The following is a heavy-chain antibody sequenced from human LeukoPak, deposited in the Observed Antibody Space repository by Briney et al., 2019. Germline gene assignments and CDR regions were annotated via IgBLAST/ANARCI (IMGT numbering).Heavy chain of an antibody. CDR2: INPNSGGT. CDR3: ARGPGNWGFRWFDP. Sequence: ASVKVSCKASGYTFTGYYMHWVRQAPGQGLEWMGWINPNSGGTNYAQKFQGRVTMTRDTSISTAYMELGRLRSDDTAVYYCARGPGNWGFRWFDPWGQGTLVTVSS. V-gene: IGHV1-2*02. CDR1: GYTFTGYY. D-gene: IGHD7-27*01. J-gene: IGHJ5*02.